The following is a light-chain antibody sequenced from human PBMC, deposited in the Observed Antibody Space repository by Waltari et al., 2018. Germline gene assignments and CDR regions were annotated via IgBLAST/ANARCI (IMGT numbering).Light chain of an antibody. V-gene: IGKV1-27*01. Sequence: DMQMTQSPSSLSASVGDRVTITCRASQGISDYVAWYQQKSGQGPKLLIYAASTLQSGVPYRFSGSGAGTDVTLTISNLQPEDVATYYCQNYNNAPFTFGPGTKVDIK. CDR3: QNYNNAPFT. CDR1: QGISDY. J-gene: IGKJ3*01. CDR2: AAS.